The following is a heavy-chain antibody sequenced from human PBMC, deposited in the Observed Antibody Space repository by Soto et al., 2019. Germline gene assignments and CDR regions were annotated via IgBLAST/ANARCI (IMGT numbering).Heavy chain of an antibody. CDR1: GGTFSSYA. V-gene: IGHV1-69*13. Sequence: ASVKVSCKASGGTFSSYAISWVRQAPGQGLEWMGGIIPIFGTANYAQKFQGRVTITADESTSTAYMELSSLRSEDTAVYYCATSRDCSSTSCYLYTNPYYYYYAMDVWGQGTTVTVSS. D-gene: IGHD2-2*01. J-gene: IGHJ6*02. CDR3: ATSRDCSSTSCYLYTNPYYYYYAMDV. CDR2: IIPIFGTA.